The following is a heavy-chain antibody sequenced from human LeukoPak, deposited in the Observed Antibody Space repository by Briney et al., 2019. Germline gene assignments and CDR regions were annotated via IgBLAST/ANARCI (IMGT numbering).Heavy chain of an antibody. CDR1: GFTFSSYT. J-gene: IGHJ4*02. D-gene: IGHD6-13*01. V-gene: IGHV3-21*01. Sequence: GGSLRLSCAASGFTFSSYTMNWVRQAPGKGLEWVSLISSSSSHIHYADSVRGRFTISRDSAKNSLYLQMKSLRAEDTAVYYCARAGYSSSWRERYKYYFDYWGQGTLVTVSS. CDR2: ISSSSSHI. CDR3: ARAGYSSSWRERYKYYFDY.